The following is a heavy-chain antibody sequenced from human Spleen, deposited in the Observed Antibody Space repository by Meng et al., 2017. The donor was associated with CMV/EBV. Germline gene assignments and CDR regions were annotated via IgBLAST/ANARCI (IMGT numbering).Heavy chain of an antibody. CDR3: ARDLSRYTSGYVGCFDP. D-gene: IGHD5-18*01. CDR1: GDSISSYF. Sequence: GDSISSYFWSWIRQPPGKGLEWIANVYYSGSTYQNPSLKSRVTIAVDTSKNQFSLKLSSVTAADTAVYFCARDLSRYTSGYVGCFDPWGQGTLVTVSS. J-gene: IGHJ5*02. V-gene: IGHV4-59*01. CDR2: VYYSGST.